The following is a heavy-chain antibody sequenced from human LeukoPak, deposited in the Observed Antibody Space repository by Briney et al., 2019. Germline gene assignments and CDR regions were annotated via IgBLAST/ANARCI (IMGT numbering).Heavy chain of an antibody. D-gene: IGHD6-19*01. J-gene: IGHJ3*02. CDR1: GFTFSSYS. Sequence: GGSLRLSCAASGFTFSSYSMNWVRQAPGKGLEWVSSISSSSSYIYYADSVKGRFTISRDNAKNSLYLQMNSLRAEDTAVYYCARDRSSGWYGDDAFDIWGQGTMVTVSS. CDR2: ISSSSSYI. V-gene: IGHV3-21*01. CDR3: ARDRSSGWYGDDAFDI.